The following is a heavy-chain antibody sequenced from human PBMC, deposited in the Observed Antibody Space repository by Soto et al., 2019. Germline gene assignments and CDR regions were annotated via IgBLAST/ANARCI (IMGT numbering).Heavy chain of an antibody. J-gene: IGHJ4*02. D-gene: IGHD2-21*02. CDR2: IYHSGRT. CDR3: ARQRTTVVTQAYFDY. V-gene: IGHV4-39*01. CDR1: GESISSSSYY. Sequence: PSETLSLTCIVSGESISSSSYYWGWIRQPPGKGSEWIGSIYHSGRTYYNPSLKSRVSISIDTSKNQFSLKLSSVTAADTALYYCARQRTTVVTQAYFDYWGQGALVTVSS.